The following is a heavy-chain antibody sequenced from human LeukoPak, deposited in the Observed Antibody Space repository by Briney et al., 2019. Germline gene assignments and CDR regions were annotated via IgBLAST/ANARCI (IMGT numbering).Heavy chain of an antibody. CDR2: VYYSGSS. Sequence: PSETLSLTCTVSGVSISSSNYYWVWMRQPPGKGLEWIGSVYYSGSSQYNPSLKSRVTISVDTFNNQFSLKLSSVAAADTAVYFCARRTRGGGEAYYYYYMDVWGKGTTVTVSS. CDR3: ARRTRGGGEAYYYYYMDV. V-gene: IGHV4-39*01. D-gene: IGHD3-10*01. J-gene: IGHJ6*03. CDR1: GVSISSSNYY.